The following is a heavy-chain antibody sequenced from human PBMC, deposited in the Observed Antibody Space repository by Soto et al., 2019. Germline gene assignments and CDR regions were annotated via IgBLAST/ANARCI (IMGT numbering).Heavy chain of an antibody. J-gene: IGHJ6*02. CDR1: GGSISSGGSY. CDR2: IYYSGNT. V-gene: IGHV4-30-4*01. Sequence: PSETLSLTCTVSGGSISSGGSYWGWIRQPPGKGLEWIGYIYYSGNTYFNPSLKSRVTLSVDTSKNQFSLKLTSVTAADTAVYYCAHSLRSFYYFGLDVWGQGTTVTVSS. D-gene: IGHD3-10*01. CDR3: AHSLRSFYYFGLDV.